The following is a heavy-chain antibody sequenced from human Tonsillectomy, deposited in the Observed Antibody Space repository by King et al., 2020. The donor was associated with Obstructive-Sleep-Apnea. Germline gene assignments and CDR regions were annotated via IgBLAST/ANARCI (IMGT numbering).Heavy chain of an antibody. V-gene: IGHV3-9*01. CDR2: ISWNSGSI. CDR1: GFTFDDYA. Sequence: VQLVESGGGLVQPGRSLRLSCAASGFTFDDYAIHWVRQAPGKGLEWVSGISWNSGSIAYADSVKGRFTISRDNTKNSLYLQMNSLRAEDTALYYCAKDSGDCSRTSCFWYFDYWGQGTLVTVSS. D-gene: IGHD2-2*01. CDR3: AKDSGDCSRTSCFWYFDY. J-gene: IGHJ4*02.